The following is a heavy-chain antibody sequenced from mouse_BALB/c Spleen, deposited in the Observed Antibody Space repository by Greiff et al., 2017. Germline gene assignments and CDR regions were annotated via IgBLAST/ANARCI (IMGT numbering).Heavy chain of an antibody. J-gene: IGHJ3*01. CDR3: AIDDYASWFAY. D-gene: IGHD2-4*01. CDR2: ISSGGSYT. Sequence: EVKLVESGGDLVKPGGSLKLSCAASGFTFSSNGMSWVRQTPDKRLEWVATISSGGSYTYYPDSVKGRFTISRDNAKNTLYLQMSSLKSEDTAMYYCAIDDYASWFAYWGQGTLVTVSA. CDR1: GFTFSSNG. V-gene: IGHV5-6*01.